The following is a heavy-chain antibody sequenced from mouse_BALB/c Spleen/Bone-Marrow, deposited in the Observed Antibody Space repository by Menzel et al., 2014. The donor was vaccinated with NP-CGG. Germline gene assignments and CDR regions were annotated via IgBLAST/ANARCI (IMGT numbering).Heavy chain of an antibody. V-gene: IGHV3-1*02. CDR2: IHYSGST. Sequence: VQLKQSGPDLVKPSQSLSLTCTVTGYSITSDYSWHWIRQFPGNKLEWMGYIHYSGSTNYNPSLKSRISITRDTSKNQFFLQLNSVTTEDTATYYCASALGGAYWGQGTLVTVSA. CDR3: ASALGGAY. CDR1: GYSITSDYS. J-gene: IGHJ3*01. D-gene: IGHD4-1*01.